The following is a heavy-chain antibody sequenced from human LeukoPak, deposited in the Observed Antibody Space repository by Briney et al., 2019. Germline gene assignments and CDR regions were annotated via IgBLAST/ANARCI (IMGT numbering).Heavy chain of an antibody. J-gene: IGHJ4*02. D-gene: IGHD2-21*01. Sequence: PSQTLSLTCAVSGGSISSGGYSWSWIRQPPGKGLEWIGYIYHSGSTYYNPSLESRVTISVDRSKNQFSLKLSSVTAADTAVYYCAREHIVPTRYFDYWGQGTLVTVSS. CDR1: GGSISSGGYS. CDR3: AREHIVPTRYFDY. V-gene: IGHV4-30-2*01. CDR2: IYHSGST.